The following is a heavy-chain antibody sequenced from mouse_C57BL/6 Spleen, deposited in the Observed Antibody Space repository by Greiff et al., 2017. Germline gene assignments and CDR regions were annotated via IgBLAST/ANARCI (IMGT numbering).Heavy chain of an antibody. Sequence: EVQLQQSGPELVKPGASVKISCKASGYTFTDYCMNWVKQSHGKSLEWIGDINPNNGGTSYNQKFKGKATLTVDKSSSTAYMELRSLTSEDSAVYYCARWGAAQATVAYWGQGTLVTVSA. D-gene: IGHD3-2*02. J-gene: IGHJ3*01. V-gene: IGHV1-26*01. CDR3: ARWGAAQATVAY. CDR2: INPNNGGT. CDR1: GYTFTDYC.